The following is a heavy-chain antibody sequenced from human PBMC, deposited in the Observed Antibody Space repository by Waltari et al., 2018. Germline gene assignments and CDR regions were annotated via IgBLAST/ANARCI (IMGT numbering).Heavy chain of an antibody. CDR1: GGSISSSDYY. V-gene: IGHV4-39*07. J-gene: IGHJ4*02. CDR2: IFYSGST. CDR3: ARDRGYYYGSSTGYYYGTFDY. D-gene: IGHD3-22*01. Sequence: QLQLQESGPGLVKPSETLSLTCTVSGGSISSSDYYWGWIRQPPGKGLEWIGSIFYSGSTYYNPSLKSRVTISVDTSKNQFSLKLNSVTAADTAVYYCARDRGYYYGSSTGYYYGTFDYWGQGTLVTVSS.